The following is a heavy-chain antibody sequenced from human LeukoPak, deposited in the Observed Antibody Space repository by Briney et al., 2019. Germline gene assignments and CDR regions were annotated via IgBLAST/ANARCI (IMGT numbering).Heavy chain of an antibody. CDR3: ARVGYYDSSGYCDY. CDR2: INWNGGST. J-gene: IGHJ4*02. V-gene: IGHV3-20*04. CDR1: GFTFDDYG. Sequence: GGSLRLSCAASGFTFDDYGMSWVRQAPGKGLEWVSGINWNGGSTGYADSVKGRFTISRDNAKNSLYLQMNSLRAEDTALYYCARVGYYDSSGYCDYWGQGTLVTVSS. D-gene: IGHD3-22*01.